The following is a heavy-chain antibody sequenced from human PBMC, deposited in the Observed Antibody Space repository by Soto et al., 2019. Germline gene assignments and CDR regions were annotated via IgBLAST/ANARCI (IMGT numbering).Heavy chain of an antibody. D-gene: IGHD2-15*01. Sequence: EVQLVESGGGLVQPGGSLRLSCAASGFAFSSEWMHWVRQAPGKGLVWVSRIDPYDTGITYADSVKGRFTISRDNAKNTFYFQMNSLRAEDTAVYYCTSDTFGARDSWGQGTLVTVSS. V-gene: IGHV3-74*01. CDR2: IDPYDTGI. CDR3: TSDTFGARDS. J-gene: IGHJ4*02. CDR1: GFAFSSEW.